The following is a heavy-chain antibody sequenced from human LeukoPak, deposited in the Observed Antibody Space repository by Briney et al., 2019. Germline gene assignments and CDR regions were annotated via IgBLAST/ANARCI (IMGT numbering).Heavy chain of an antibody. Sequence: GGSLRLSCAASGFTFSSYEMNWVRQAPGKGLEWVSYISSSGSTIYYADSVKGRFTISRDNAKNSLYLQMNSLRAEDTAVYYCAGSSWEDWFDPWGQGTLVTVSS. CDR3: AGSSWEDWFDP. V-gene: IGHV3-48*03. J-gene: IGHJ5*02. CDR2: ISSSGSTI. D-gene: IGHD6-13*01. CDR1: GFTFSSYE.